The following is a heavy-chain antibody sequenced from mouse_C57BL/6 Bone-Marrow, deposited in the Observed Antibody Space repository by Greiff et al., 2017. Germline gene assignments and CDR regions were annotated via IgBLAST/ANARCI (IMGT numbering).Heavy chain of an antibody. D-gene: IGHD4-1*01. CDR3: ARSLTGTGAY. CDR2: IYPRSGNT. Sequence: LVESGAELARPGASVKLSCKASGYTFTSYGISWVKQRTGQGLEWIGEIYPRSGNTYYNEKFKGKATLTADKSSSTAYMALRSLTSEDSAVYFCARSLTGTGAYWGQGTLVTVSA. CDR1: GYTFTSYG. J-gene: IGHJ3*01. V-gene: IGHV1-81*01.